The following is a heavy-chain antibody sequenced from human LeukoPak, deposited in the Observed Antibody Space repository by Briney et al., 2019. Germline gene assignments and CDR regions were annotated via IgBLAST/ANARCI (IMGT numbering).Heavy chain of an antibody. D-gene: IGHD3-9*01. V-gene: IGHV4-59*12. Sequence: PSETLSLTCTVSGGSISTYYWNWIRQPPGKGLEWIGYIYHSGSTNYNPSLQSRVTISVDTSKNQFSLKLSSVTAADTAVYYCARVCYDILTGRYYFDYWGQGTLVTVSS. CDR1: GGSISTYY. CDR3: ARVCYDILTGRYYFDY. CDR2: IYHSGST. J-gene: IGHJ4*02.